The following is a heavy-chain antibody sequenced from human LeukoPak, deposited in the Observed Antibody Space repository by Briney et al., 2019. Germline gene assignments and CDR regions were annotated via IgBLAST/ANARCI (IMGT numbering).Heavy chain of an antibody. J-gene: IGHJ4*02. CDR3: ARQTGSGLFILS. Sequence: SETLSLTCTVSGGSISSYYWSWIRQPPGKGLEWIGYIYYSGSTNYNPSLKSRVTIPVDTSKNQFSLRLTSVTAADTAVYYCARQTGSGLFILSGGQGTLVTVSS. V-gene: IGHV4-59*08. D-gene: IGHD3/OR15-3a*01. CDR2: IYYSGST. CDR1: GGSISSYY.